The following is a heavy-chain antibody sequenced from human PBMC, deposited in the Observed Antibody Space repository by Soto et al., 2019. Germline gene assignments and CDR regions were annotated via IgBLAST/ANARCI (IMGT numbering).Heavy chain of an antibody. CDR3: ARGPIMLTGGGVPEALNFFDL. CDR1: GASISSYY. V-gene: IGHV4-59*13. CDR2: ISDSGRS. J-gene: IGHJ5*02. Sequence: SETLCLTCTVSGASISSYYWTWIRQPPGKGLEWIAYISDSGRSNYNPSLKSRAIVSSDTSKNQFSPNLRSVTAFGTAVYYCARGPIMLTGGGVPEALNFFDLCGQGSLVIVYS. D-gene: IGHD3-16*01.